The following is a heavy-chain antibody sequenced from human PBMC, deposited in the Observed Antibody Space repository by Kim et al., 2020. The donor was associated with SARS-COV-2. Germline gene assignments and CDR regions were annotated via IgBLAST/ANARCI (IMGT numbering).Heavy chain of an antibody. D-gene: IGHD3-3*01. V-gene: IGHV3-74*01. Sequence: GSSTSYADSGKGRFTISRDNAKNTLYLQMNSLRAEDTAVYYCARGGVVDYWGQGTLVTVSS. CDR3: ARGGVVDY. CDR2: GSST. J-gene: IGHJ4*02.